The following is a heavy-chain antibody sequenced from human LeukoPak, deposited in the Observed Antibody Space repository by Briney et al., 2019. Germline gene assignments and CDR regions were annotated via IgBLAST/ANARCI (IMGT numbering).Heavy chain of an antibody. J-gene: IGHJ3*02. CDR1: GFTFNSYG. D-gene: IGHD1-26*01. Sequence: GGSLRLSCAASGFTFNSYGMHWVRQAPGRGLEWVAFIRYEGSKSYFADSVKGRFAPSRDNSKNTLYLQMSSLRPENTAVYCAKDGGSGSYFAFDIWGQGTMVTVSS. CDR2: IRYEGSKS. CDR3: AKDGGSGSYFAFDI. V-gene: IGHV3-30*02.